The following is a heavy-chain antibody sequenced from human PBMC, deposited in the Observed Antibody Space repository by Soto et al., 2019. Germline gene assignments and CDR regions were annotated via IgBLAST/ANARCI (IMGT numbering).Heavy chain of an antibody. J-gene: IGHJ4*02. CDR3: AKAATPIVDTIPYVDY. D-gene: IGHD5-12*01. CDR2: ISYDGSNK. V-gene: IGHV3-30*18. CDR1: GFTFSSYG. Sequence: QVQLVESGGGVVQPGRSLRLSCAASGFTFSSYGMHWVRQAPGKGLEWVAVISYDGSNKYYADSVKGRFTISRDNSKNTLYLQMNSLRAEDTAVYYCAKAATPIVDTIPYVDYWGQGTLVTVSS.